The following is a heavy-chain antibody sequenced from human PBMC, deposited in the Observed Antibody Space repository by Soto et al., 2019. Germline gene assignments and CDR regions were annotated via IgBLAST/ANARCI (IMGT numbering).Heavy chain of an antibody. J-gene: IGHJ3*02. CDR3: ARGLKGDSDAFDI. V-gene: IGHV1-18*01. CDR2: TSAYNGNT. CDR1: GYTFTSYG. D-gene: IGHD2-21*02. Sequence: EASVKVSCKASGYTFTSYGISWVRQAPGQGLEWMGWTSAYNGNTNYAQKLQGRVTLTTDTSTNTAYMELRSLRSDDTAVYYCARGLKGDSDAFDIWGQGTMVTVSS.